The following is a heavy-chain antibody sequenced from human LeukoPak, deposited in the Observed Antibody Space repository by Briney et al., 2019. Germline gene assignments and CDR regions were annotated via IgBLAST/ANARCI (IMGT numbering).Heavy chain of an antibody. V-gene: IGHV3-23*01. D-gene: IGHD2-8*02. Sequence: GGPLRSSGPPSGSTFATFPMGWSRRAPGRGWEWVSAISGSGGSTYYADSVKGRFTISRDNSKNTLYLQMNSLRAEDTAVYYCAKGVLGGGDYWGQGTLVTVSS. CDR2: ISGSGGST. CDR1: GSTFATFP. J-gene: IGHJ4*02. CDR3: AKGVLGGGDY.